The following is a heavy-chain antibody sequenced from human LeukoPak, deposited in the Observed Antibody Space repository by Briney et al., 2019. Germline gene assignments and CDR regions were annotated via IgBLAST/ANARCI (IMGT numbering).Heavy chain of an antibody. V-gene: IGHV4-59*11. J-gene: IGHJ3*02. CDR1: GASISSHY. D-gene: IGHD3-9*01. CDR2: IYYSGST. CDR3: AREGPPNYDTI. Sequence: SETLSLTCTVSGASISSHYWSWIRQPPAKGLEWIGYIYYSGSTNYNPSLKGRVTISGDTSKNQFSLKLSSVTAADTAVYYCAREGPPNYDTIWGQGTMVTVSS.